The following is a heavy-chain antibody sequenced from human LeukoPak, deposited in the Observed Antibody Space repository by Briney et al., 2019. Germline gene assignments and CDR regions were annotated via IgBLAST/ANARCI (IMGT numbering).Heavy chain of an antibody. D-gene: IGHD2-15*01. Sequence: GASLRLSCAASGFTFSSYGMHWVRQAPGKGLEWVAVISYDGSNKYYADSVKGRFTISRDNSKNTLYLQMNSLRAEDTAVYYCATDLGGGSWYGYYFDYWGQGTLVTVSS. J-gene: IGHJ4*02. CDR3: ATDLGGGSWYGYYFDY. V-gene: IGHV3-30*03. CDR1: GFTFSSYG. CDR2: ISYDGSNK.